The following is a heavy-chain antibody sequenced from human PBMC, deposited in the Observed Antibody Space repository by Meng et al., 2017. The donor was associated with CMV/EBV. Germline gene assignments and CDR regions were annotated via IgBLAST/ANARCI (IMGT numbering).Heavy chain of an antibody. CDR3: ARGVDSGYYYYGMDV. Sequence: GGSLRLSCKGSGYSFTSYWIGWVRQMPGKGLEWMGIIYPGDSDTRYSPSFQGQVTISADKSISTAYLQWSSLKASDTAMYYCARGVDSGYYYYGMDVWGQGTTVTVSS. V-gene: IGHV5-51*01. CDR2: IYPGDSDT. CDR1: GYSFTSYW. J-gene: IGHJ6*02. D-gene: IGHD3-10*01.